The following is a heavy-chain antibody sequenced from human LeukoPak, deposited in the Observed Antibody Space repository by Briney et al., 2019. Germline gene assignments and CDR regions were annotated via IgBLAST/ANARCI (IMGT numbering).Heavy chain of an antibody. CDR3: AKHMRATNTYSFFGLDV. CDR2: INWNGGGT. D-gene: IGHD1-26*01. J-gene: IGHJ6*02. CDR1: GFTFKDYG. V-gene: IGHV3-9*01. Sequence: GGSLRLSCAATGFTFKDYGMHWVRQPPGKGREWVSSINWNGGGTDYADSVKGRFTISRDNAKNSLNLQLSSLRHEDTALYYCAKHMRATNTYSFFGLDVWGQGTTVTVSS.